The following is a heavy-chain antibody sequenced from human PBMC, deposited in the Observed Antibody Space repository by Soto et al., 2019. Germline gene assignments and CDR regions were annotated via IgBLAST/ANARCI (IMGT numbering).Heavy chain of an antibody. CDR3: ARDHYGDP. Sequence: LSLTCTVSGGSISSGGYYWSWIRQHPGKGLEWVSYISSSGSTIYYADSVKGRFTISRDNAKNSLYLQMNSLRAEDTAVYYCARDHYGDPWGQGTLVTVSS. CDR1: GGSISSGGYY. CDR2: ISSSGSTI. V-gene: IGHV3-11*01. J-gene: IGHJ5*02. D-gene: IGHD3-16*01.